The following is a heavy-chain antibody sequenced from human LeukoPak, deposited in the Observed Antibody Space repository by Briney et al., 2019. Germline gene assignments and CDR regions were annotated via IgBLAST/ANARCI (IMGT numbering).Heavy chain of an antibody. D-gene: IGHD3-16*01. CDR3: ARAAPLRSLGDYHYHPMDV. CDR2: IHHSGNN. Sequence: PSETLSLTCTVSGGSISTYYWNWIRQSPGEGLEWIAYIHHSGNNDYNPSLKSRVTMSLDTSNNQFSLRLTSLTAADTAVYYCARAAPLRSLGDYHYHPMDVWGQGTTVTVSS. V-gene: IGHV4-59*01. CDR1: GGSISTYY. J-gene: IGHJ6*02.